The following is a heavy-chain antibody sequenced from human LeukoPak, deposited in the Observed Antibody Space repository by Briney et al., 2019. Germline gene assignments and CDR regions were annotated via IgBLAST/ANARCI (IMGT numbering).Heavy chain of an antibody. Sequence: ASVKVSCKASGYTFTSYGISWVRQAPGQGLEWMGWISAYNGNTNYAQNFQGRVTMTGDTSISTAYMELSRLRSDDTAIYYCARYNWKYGWFDPWGQGTLVTVSS. CDR2: ISAYNGNT. D-gene: IGHD1-7*01. CDR3: ARYNWKYGWFDP. CDR1: GYTFTSYG. J-gene: IGHJ5*02. V-gene: IGHV1-18*01.